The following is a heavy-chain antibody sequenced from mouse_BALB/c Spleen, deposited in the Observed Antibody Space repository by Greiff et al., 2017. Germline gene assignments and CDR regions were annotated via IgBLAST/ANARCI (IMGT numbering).Heavy chain of an antibody. CDR3: ARISPIFYGYHHWYFEV. J-gene: IGHJ1*01. CDR1: GYSITSDYA. CDR2: ISYSGST. D-gene: IGHD2-2*01. Sequence: ESGPGLVKPSQSLSLTCTVTGYSITSDYAWNWIRQFPGNKLEWMGYISYSGSTSYNPSLKSRFSITRDTSQNQFFLQLKSVTTEDTDTYYSARISPIFYGYHHWYFEVWGAGTTETVSS. V-gene: IGHV3-2*02.